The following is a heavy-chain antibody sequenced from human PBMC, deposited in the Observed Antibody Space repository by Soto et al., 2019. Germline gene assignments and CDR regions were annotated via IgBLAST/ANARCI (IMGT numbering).Heavy chain of an antibody. Sequence: ASVKVSCKASGFTFTSYDINWVRQATGKGLEWMGGFDPEDGETIYAQKFQGRVTMTEDTSTDTAYMELSSLRSEDTAVYYCATGDSSGWAPYYFDYWGQGTLVTVSS. J-gene: IGHJ4*02. D-gene: IGHD6-19*01. V-gene: IGHV1-24*01. CDR1: GFTFTSYD. CDR3: ATGDSSGWAPYYFDY. CDR2: FDPEDGET.